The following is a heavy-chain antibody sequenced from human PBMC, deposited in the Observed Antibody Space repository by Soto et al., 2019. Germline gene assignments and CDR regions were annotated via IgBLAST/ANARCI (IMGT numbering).Heavy chain of an antibody. D-gene: IGHD2-2*01. CDR3: ARRGSGSSTSWYRGFAFDI. Sequence: GESLKIACNGSGYSFTSYWIGWVRQMPGKGLEWMGIIYPGDSDTRYSPSFQGQVTISADKSISTAYLQWSSLKASDTAMYYCARRGSGSSTSWYRGFAFDIWGQGTMVTVSS. V-gene: IGHV5-51*01. CDR1: GYSFTSYW. J-gene: IGHJ3*02. CDR2: IYPGDSDT.